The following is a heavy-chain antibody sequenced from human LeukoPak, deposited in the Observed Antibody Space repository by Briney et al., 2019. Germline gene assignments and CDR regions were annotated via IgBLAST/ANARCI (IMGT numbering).Heavy chain of an antibody. J-gene: IGHJ4*02. CDR2: INPNSGGT. Sequence: ASVKVSCKASGYTFTGYYMHWVRQAPGQGLEWMGRINPNSGGTNYAQKFQGRVTMTRDTSISTAYMELSRLRSDDTAVYYCARGTYYYDSSGYPGTDYWGQGTLVTVSS. V-gene: IGHV1-2*06. D-gene: IGHD3-22*01. CDR3: ARGTYYYDSSGYPGTDY. CDR1: GYTFTGYY.